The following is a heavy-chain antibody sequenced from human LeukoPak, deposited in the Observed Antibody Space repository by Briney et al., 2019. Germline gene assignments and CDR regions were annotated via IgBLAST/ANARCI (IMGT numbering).Heavy chain of an antibody. Sequence: SETLSLTCTVSGVSISSYYWSWIRQPPGKGLEWIGYIYYSGSTNYNPSLKSRVTISVDTSKNQFSLKLSSVTAADTAVYYCASATAPYYAFDIWGQGTMVTVSS. V-gene: IGHV4-59*01. J-gene: IGHJ3*02. D-gene: IGHD1-14*01. CDR1: GVSISSYY. CDR3: ASATAPYYAFDI. CDR2: IYYSGST.